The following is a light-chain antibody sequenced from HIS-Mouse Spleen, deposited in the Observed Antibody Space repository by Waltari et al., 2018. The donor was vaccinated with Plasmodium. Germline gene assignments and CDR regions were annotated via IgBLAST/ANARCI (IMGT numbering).Light chain of an antibody. J-gene: IGKJ3*01. V-gene: IGKV1-33*01. Sequence: IQMTQSPSSLSASVEDRVTITCQARQDISNYLNWYQQKPGKAPKLLIYDASNLETGVPSRSSGSGSGTDYTFTISSLQPEDIATYYCQQYDNLPFTFGPGTKVDIK. CDR1: QDISNY. CDR3: QQYDNLPFT. CDR2: DAS.